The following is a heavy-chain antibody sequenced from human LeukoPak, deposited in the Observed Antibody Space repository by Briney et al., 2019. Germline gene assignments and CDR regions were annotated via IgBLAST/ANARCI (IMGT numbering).Heavy chain of an antibody. CDR2: ISAYNGNT. Sequence: GASVKVSCKASGYTFTSYGISWVRQAPGQGLEWMGWISAYNGNTNYAQKLQGRVTMTRNTSISTAYMELSSLRSEDTAVYYCARGPKGVGVRPSRTNWFDPWGQGTLVTVSS. J-gene: IGHJ5*02. D-gene: IGHD1-26*01. CDR3: ARGPKGVGVRPSRTNWFDP. V-gene: IGHV1-18*01. CDR1: GYTFTSYG.